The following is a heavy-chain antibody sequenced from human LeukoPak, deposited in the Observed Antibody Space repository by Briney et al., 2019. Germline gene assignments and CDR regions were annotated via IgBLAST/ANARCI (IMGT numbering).Heavy chain of an antibody. CDR1: GGSTSGYY. J-gene: IGHJ4*02. CDR3: ARTGEVTTVCDS. CDR2: IHYSGST. Sequence: SETLSLTCAVSGGSTSGYYWNWIRQPPGKGLEWIGNIHYSGSTNYNPSLKSRVTITVDTSKNQFSLKVSSVTAADTAVYYCARTGEVTTVCDSWGQGNLVTVSS. V-gene: IGHV4-59*08. D-gene: IGHD4-17*01.